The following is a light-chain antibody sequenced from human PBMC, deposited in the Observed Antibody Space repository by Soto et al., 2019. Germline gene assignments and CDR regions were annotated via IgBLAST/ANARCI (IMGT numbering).Light chain of an antibody. Sequence: QPVLTQPPSVSGAPGQRVTISCTGSSSNIGAGYDVHWYQQLPGTAPKLLIYGNSNRPSGVPDRFSGSKSGTSASLAITGLQAEDEAASYCPASDSSLRVSVFGGGTKVTVL. V-gene: IGLV1-40*01. CDR3: PASDSSLRVSV. CDR1: SSNIGAGYD. J-gene: IGLJ2*01. CDR2: GNS.